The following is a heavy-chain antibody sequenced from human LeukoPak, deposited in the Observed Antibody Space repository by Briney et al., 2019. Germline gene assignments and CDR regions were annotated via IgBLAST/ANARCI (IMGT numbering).Heavy chain of an antibody. D-gene: IGHD3-22*01. V-gene: IGHV3-30*18. CDR2: ISYDGGNK. CDR3: AKDLGASLGFYYDSSGYLGY. Sequence: GGSLRLSCAASGFTFSSYGMHWVRQAPGKGLEWGAVISYDGGNKYYADSVKGRFTISRDNSKNTLYLQMNSLRAEDTAVYYCAKDLGASLGFYYDSSGYLGYWGQGTLVTVSS. J-gene: IGHJ4*02. CDR1: GFTFSSYG.